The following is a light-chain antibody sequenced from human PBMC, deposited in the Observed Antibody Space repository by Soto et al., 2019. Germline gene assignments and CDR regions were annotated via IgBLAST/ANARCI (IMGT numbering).Light chain of an antibody. CDR3: ASYAGGNQV. CDR2: EGS. J-gene: IGLJ1*01. CDR1: SSDVGSYNL. Sequence: QSVLTQPASVSGSPGQSITISCTGTSSDVGSYNLVSWYQQHPGKAPKLMIYEGSKRPSGVSNRFSGSKSGNTASLTISGLLAEDEADYYCASYAGGNQVFGTGTKLTVL. V-gene: IGLV2-23*01.